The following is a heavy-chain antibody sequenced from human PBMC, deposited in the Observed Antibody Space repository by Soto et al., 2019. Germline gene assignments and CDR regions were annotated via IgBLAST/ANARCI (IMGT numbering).Heavy chain of an antibody. CDR1: GYTFTSYY. Sequence: VSVKVSGKASGYTFTSYYMHWVLQAPGQGLEWMGIINPSGGSTSYAQKFQGRVTMTRDTSTSTVYMELSSLRSEDTAVYYCARDYVGATSRLDYWGQGTLVTVSS. V-gene: IGHV1-46*01. CDR3: ARDYVGATSRLDY. D-gene: IGHD1-26*01. J-gene: IGHJ4*02. CDR2: INPSGGST.